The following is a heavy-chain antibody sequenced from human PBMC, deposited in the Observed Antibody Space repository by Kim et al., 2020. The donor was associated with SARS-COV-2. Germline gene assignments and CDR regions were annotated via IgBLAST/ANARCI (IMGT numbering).Heavy chain of an antibody. D-gene: IGHD6-19*01. Sequence: GGSLRLSCAASGFTFSTYAMTWVRQAPGKGLEWVSVISGTGSTTQYADSVKGRFTISRDNSKTTLYLQMSSLSVEDTAVYYCTRRGGTSGWGDYDYWGQGTLVTVSS. V-gene: IGHV3-23*01. J-gene: IGHJ4*02. CDR2: ISGTGSTT. CDR3: TRRGGTSGWGDYDY. CDR1: GFTFSTYA.